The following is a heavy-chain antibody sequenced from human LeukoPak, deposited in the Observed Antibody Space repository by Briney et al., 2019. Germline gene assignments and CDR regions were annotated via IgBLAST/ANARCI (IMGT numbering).Heavy chain of an antibody. J-gene: IGHJ5*01. V-gene: IGHV4-30-2*01. CDR1: GYAIISGGFS. CDR3: ARSRQASGLFNS. CDR2: IYDRGPA. Sequence: SETLSLTCTVSGYAIISGGFSWNWIRQPPGKGLEWIGCIYDRGPAHYNPSLKSRFTISVDRPKNQFFLNVTSLTATDTAVYYCARSRQASGLFNSWGQGTLVVVSS. D-gene: IGHD3-10*01.